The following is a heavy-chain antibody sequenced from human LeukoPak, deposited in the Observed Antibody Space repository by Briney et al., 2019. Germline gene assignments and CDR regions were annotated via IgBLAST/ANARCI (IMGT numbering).Heavy chain of an antibody. J-gene: IGHJ4*02. Sequence: PGGSLRLSCAASGFTSSSYWMSWVRQAPGKGLEWVANIKQDGSEKYYVDSVKGRFTISRDNAKNSLYLQMNSLRAEDTAVYYCARATVAGAVFDYWGQGTLVTVSS. D-gene: IGHD6-19*01. V-gene: IGHV3-7*04. CDR2: IKQDGSEK. CDR3: ARATVAGAVFDY. CDR1: GFTSSSYW.